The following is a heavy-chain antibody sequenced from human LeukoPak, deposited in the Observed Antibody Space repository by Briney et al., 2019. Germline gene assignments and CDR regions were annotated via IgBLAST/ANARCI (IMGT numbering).Heavy chain of an antibody. CDR1: GFLVSNYY. Sequence: GGSLRLSCAASGFLVSNYYMSWVRQAPGKGLEWVAVISYDGSNKYYADSVKGRFTISRDNSKNTLYLQMNSLRAEDTAVYYCASLPPGYSSGWYLLYIWGQGTMVTVSS. CDR2: ISYDGSNK. CDR3: ASLPPGYSSGWYLLYI. V-gene: IGHV3-30*14. D-gene: IGHD6-19*01. J-gene: IGHJ3*02.